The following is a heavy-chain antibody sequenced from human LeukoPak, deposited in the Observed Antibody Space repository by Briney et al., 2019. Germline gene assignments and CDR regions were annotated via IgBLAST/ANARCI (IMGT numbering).Heavy chain of an antibody. D-gene: IGHD6-19*01. V-gene: IGHV3-23*01. CDR1: GFTFSSYA. CDR2: VSGSGGST. Sequence: PGGSLRLSCAASGFTFSSYAMSWVRQAPGKGLEWVSAVSGSGGSTYYADSVKGRFTISRDNSKNTLYLQMNSLRAEDTAVYYCAKDPRSSGPSGIDYWGQGTLVTVSS. J-gene: IGHJ4*02. CDR3: AKDPRSSGPSGIDY.